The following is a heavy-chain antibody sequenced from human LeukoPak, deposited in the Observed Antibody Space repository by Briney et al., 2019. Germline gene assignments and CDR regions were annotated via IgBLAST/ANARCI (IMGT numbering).Heavy chain of an antibody. Sequence: PGGSLRLSCAASGFTFSSYAMSWVRQAPGKGLEWVSAIGSSGDSTYYADSVKGRFTISRDNSKNTLYLQMNGLRAEDTAVYYCARDPVPSCGGDCWGQGTLVTVSS. CDR3: ARDPVPSCGGDC. CDR2: IGSSGDST. D-gene: IGHD2-21*01. J-gene: IGHJ4*02. V-gene: IGHV3-23*01. CDR1: GFTFSSYA.